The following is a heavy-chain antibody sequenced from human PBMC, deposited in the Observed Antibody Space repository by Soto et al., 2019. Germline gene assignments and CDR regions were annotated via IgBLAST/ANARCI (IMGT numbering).Heavy chain of an antibody. V-gene: IGHV4-4*07. J-gene: IGHJ5*02. D-gene: IGHD2-15*01. CDR1: GGSISSYY. Sequence: SETLSLTCTVSGGSISSYYWSWIRQPAGKGLEWIGRIYTSGSTNYSPSLKSRVTMSVDTSKNQFSLKLSSVTAADTAVYYCARGVVMVAATPYNWFDPWGQGTLVTVSS. CDR3: ARGVVMVAATPYNWFDP. CDR2: IYTSGST.